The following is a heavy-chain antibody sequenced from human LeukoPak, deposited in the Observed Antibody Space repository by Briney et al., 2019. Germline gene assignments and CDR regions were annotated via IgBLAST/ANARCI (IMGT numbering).Heavy chain of an antibody. V-gene: IGHV3-33*08. D-gene: IGHD3-22*01. CDR3: VRDLDGSNHFSWFDP. J-gene: IGHJ5*02. CDR1: GFTFSQYG. CDR2: IWYDGSNK. Sequence: PGGSLRLSCAASGFTFSQYGMHWVRQAPGKGLEWVAIIWYDGSNKYYADSVKGRFTISRDNSKNTLYLQMNSLRAEDTAVHYCVRDLDGSNHFSWFDPWGQGTLVTVSS.